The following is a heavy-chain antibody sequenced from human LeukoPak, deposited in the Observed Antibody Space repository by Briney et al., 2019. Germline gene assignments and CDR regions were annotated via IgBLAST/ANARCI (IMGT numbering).Heavy chain of an antibody. CDR1: GGSISSYY. J-gene: IGHJ3*02. CDR3: AKDPILLWFGELSSEAFDI. V-gene: IGHV4-59*01. D-gene: IGHD3-10*01. Sequence: SETLSLTCTVSGGSISSYYWSWIRQPPGKGLEWIGYIYYSGSTNYNPSLKSRVTISVDTSKNQFSLKLSSVTAADTAVYYCAKDPILLWFGELSSEAFDIWGQGTMVTVSS. CDR2: IYYSGST.